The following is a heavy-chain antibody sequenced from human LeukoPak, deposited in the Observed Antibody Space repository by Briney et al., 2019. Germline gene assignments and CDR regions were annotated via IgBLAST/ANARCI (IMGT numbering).Heavy chain of an antibody. D-gene: IGHD3-22*01. CDR2: INPSGGST. J-gene: IGHJ4*02. V-gene: IGHV1-46*01. CDR3: ARGPSPGIVVVITSY. Sequence: GASVKVSCKASGYTFTSYYMHWVRQAPGQGLEWMGIINPSGGSTSYAQKFQGRVTMTRDTSTSTVYMELTSLRSEDTAVYYCARGPSPGIVVVITSYWGQGTLVTVSS. CDR1: GYTFTSYY.